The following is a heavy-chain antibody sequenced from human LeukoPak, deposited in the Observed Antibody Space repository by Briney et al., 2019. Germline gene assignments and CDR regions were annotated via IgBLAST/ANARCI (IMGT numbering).Heavy chain of an antibody. CDR3: AKDFHRLGEFDAFDI. J-gene: IGHJ3*02. Sequence: ASVKVSCKVSGYTLTELSMHWVRQAPGKGLEWMGGFDPEDGETIYAQKFQGRVTMTEDTSTDTAYMELSSLRSEDTAVYYCAKDFHRLGEFDAFDIWGQGTMVTVSS. D-gene: IGHD3-16*01. V-gene: IGHV1-24*01. CDR1: GYTLTELS. CDR2: FDPEDGET.